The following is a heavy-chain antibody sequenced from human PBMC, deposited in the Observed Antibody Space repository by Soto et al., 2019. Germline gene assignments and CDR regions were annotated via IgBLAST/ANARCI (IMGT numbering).Heavy chain of an antibody. D-gene: IGHD5-12*01. CDR2: MYHSGST. CDR1: GGSISSGGYS. V-gene: IGHV4-30-2*01. Sequence: SETLSLTCAVSGGSISSGGYSWSWIRQAPGKGLEWIGYMYHSGSTYYNPSLKSRVTISIDRSKNQFSLKLSSVTAADTAVYYCARGREMATIPIDQFDYWGQGTLDTVSS. CDR3: ARGREMATIPIDQFDY. J-gene: IGHJ4*02.